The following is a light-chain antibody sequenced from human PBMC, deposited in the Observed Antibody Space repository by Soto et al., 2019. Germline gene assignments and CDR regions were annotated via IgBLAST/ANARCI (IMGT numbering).Light chain of an antibody. CDR1: QSVSSSY. Sequence: IVLTQSPCTLSLSAGERATLSCGASQSVSSSYLAWYQQKPGQAPRLLIYGASSRPTGIPDRFSGSGSGTDFTLTISRLEPEDFAVYYCQQYGSSSTFGQGTRLEI. J-gene: IGKJ5*01. CDR2: GAS. CDR3: QQYGSSST. V-gene: IGKV3-20*01.